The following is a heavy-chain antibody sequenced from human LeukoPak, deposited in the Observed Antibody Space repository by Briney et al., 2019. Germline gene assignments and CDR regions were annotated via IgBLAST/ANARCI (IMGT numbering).Heavy chain of an antibody. D-gene: IGHD2-15*01. Sequence: GGSLRLSCAAYGFTFSSYSMNWARQVPGKGLEWVSSISSGSSYIYYADSVKGRFTISRDNAKNSLYLQMNSLRAEDTAVYYCARSSSGRWDIGYWGQGTLVTVSS. J-gene: IGHJ4*02. V-gene: IGHV3-21*06. CDR2: ISSGSSYI. CDR1: GFTFSSYS. CDR3: ARSSSGRWDIGY.